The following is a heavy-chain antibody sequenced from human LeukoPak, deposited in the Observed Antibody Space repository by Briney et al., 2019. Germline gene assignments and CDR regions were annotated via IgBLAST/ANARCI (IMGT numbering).Heavy chain of an antibody. CDR2: IRYDGSNK. J-gene: IGHJ4*02. CDR3: AKGHYYYDSSGYSLFDY. D-gene: IGHD3-22*01. Sequence: PGGTLRLSCAASGFTFSSYGMHWVRQAPGKGLEWVAFIRYDGSNKYYADSVKGRFTISRDNSKNTLYLQMNSLRAEDTAVYYCAKGHYYYDSSGYSLFDYWGQGTLVTVSS. V-gene: IGHV3-30*02. CDR1: GFTFSSYG.